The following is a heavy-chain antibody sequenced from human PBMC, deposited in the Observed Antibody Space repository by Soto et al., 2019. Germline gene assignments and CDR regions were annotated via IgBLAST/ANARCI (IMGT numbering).Heavy chain of an antibody. Sequence: AESVSTSCKGSGDIFRNNWISWVLQMPGKGLECVGSIDLTDSYTSYRPSFQGHVSFSADKSINTTYLHFSSLGASDTAVYYCARHGGSHYLSSGYNYALDYWGQGTTVTVSS. J-gene: IGHJ4*02. CDR2: IDLTDSYT. CDR1: GDIFRNNW. CDR3: ARHGGSHYLSSGYNYALDY. D-gene: IGHD3-22*01. V-gene: IGHV5-10-1*01.